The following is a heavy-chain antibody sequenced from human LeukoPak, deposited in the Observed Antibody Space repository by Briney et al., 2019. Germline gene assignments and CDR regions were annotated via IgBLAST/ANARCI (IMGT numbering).Heavy chain of an antibody. D-gene: IGHD1-14*01. J-gene: IGHJ4*02. CDR1: GFTFDEHA. Sequence: GGPLRLSCAVSGFTFDEHAMHWVRQAPGKGLEWVSLISGDGSTTYYADSVKGRFTISRDNSKNALYLQMNSLRAEDTALYYCAKSPPSYGRWGQGTLVTVSS. CDR3: AKSPPSYGR. V-gene: IGHV3-43*02. CDR2: ISGDGSTT.